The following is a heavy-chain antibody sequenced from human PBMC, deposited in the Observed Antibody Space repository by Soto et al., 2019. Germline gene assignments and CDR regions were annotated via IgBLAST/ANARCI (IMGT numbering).Heavy chain of an antibody. V-gene: IGHV4-31*03. CDR1: GGSISSGGYY. D-gene: IGHD6-19*01. Sequence: QVQLQESGPGLVKPSQTLSLTYTVSGGSISSGGYYWSWIRQHPGKGLEWIGYIYHSGSTYYNPSLKSRVTISVDTSKNQFSLKLRSVTAADTAVYYCARSVDPAVGWFDPWGQGTLVTVSS. CDR2: IYHSGST. J-gene: IGHJ5*02. CDR3: ARSVDPAVGWFDP.